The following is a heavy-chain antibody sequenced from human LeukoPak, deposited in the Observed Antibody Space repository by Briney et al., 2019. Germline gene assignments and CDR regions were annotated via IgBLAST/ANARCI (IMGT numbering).Heavy chain of an antibody. J-gene: IGHJ6*02. CDR1: GFTFSNYD. V-gene: IGHV3-13*01. CDR2: IDADGDT. D-gene: IGHD2-2*01. Sequence: GGSLRLSCAASGFTFSNYDMHWVRQAAGKGLEWVSSIDADGDTYYSGSVKGPFTISRENAKKSFYLQMNSLRAGDTAVYYCARGSCSSSSCYERLNGLDVWGQGTPVTVSS. CDR3: ARGSCSSSSCYERLNGLDV.